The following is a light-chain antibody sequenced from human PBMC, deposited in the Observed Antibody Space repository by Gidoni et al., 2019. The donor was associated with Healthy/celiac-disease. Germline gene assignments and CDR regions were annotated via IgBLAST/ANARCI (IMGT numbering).Light chain of an antibody. Sequence: QSALPQPPSASGSPGQAVTISCTGTSSDVGGYNYVSWYQQHPGKAPKLMIYEVSKRPSGVHDRFSGSKSGNTASLTVSGLQAEDEADYYCSAYAGSNTVVFGGGTKLTVL. J-gene: IGLJ2*01. CDR3: SAYAGSNTVV. CDR1: SSDVGGYNY. V-gene: IGLV2-8*01. CDR2: EVS.